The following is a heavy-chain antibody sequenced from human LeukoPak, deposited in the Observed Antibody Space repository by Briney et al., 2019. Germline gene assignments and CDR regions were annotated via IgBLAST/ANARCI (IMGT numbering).Heavy chain of an antibody. V-gene: IGHV1-18*01. J-gene: IGHJ3*02. CDR1: GYTFTSYG. CDR3: ARDTPEISDCSSTSCPGAFDI. Sequence: ASVKVSCKASGYTFTSYGIRWVRQAPGQGLEWMGWISAYNGNTNYAQKLQGRVTITTDTSKNTAYMELRSLRSDDTAVYYCARDTPEISDCSSTSCPGAFDIWGQGTMVTVSS. D-gene: IGHD2-2*01. CDR2: ISAYNGNT.